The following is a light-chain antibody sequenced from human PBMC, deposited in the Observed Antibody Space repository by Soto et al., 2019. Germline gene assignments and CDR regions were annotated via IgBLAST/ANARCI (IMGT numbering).Light chain of an antibody. CDR1: SSDVGGYNY. J-gene: IGLJ2*01. CDR3: SSYAGSARIR. V-gene: IGLV2-8*01. Sequence: QSALTQPPSASGSPGQSVTISCTGTSSDVGGYNYVSWYQQHPDKAPTLIIYEVSKRPSGVPDRFSGSKSGNTASLTVSGLRSDDEADYYGSSYAGSARIRFGGGTKLTVL. CDR2: EVS.